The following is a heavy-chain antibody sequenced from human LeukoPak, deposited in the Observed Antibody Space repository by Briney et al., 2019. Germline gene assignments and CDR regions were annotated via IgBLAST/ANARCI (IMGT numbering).Heavy chain of an antibody. V-gene: IGHV3-48*01. Sequence: GGSLRLSCAASGFTFSSYSMNWVRQAPGNGLEWVSYISSSSSTIYYADSVKGRFTISRDNAKNSLYLQMNSLRAEDTAVYYCARSKSAAAGTRWGQGTLVTVSS. J-gene: IGHJ4*02. CDR2: ISSSSSTI. CDR1: GFTFSSYS. D-gene: IGHD6-13*01. CDR3: ARSKSAAAGTR.